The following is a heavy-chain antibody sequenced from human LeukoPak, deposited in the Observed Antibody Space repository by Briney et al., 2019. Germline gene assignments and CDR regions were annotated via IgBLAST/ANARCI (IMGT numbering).Heavy chain of an antibody. CDR2: IYHSGNT. D-gene: IGHD6-13*01. Sequence: SETLSLTCTVSGYSISSGSYWGWIRQPPGKGLEWIGSIYHSGNTYYNPSLKSRVTISVDTSKNQFSLKLSSVTAADTAVYYCARDPSGSQDAFDIWGQGTMVTVSS. CDR3: ARDPSGSQDAFDI. V-gene: IGHV4-38-2*02. CDR1: GYSISSGSY. J-gene: IGHJ3*02.